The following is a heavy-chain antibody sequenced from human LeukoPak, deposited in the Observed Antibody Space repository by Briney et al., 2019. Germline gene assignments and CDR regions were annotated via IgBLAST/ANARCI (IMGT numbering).Heavy chain of an antibody. J-gene: IGHJ4*02. CDR2: INHSGST. D-gene: IGHD2-2*01. CDR3: ARGPKPRTVVPIDY. Sequence: SETLSLTCAVYGGSFSGYYWSWIRQPPGKGLEWIGEINHSGSTNYNPSLKSRVTISVDTSKNQFSLKLSSVTAADTAVYYCARGPKPRTVVPIDYWGQGTLVTVSS. CDR1: GGSFSGYY. V-gene: IGHV4-34*01.